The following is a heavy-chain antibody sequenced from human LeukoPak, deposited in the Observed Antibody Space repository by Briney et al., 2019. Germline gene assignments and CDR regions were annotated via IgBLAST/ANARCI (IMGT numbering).Heavy chain of an antibody. CDR1: GFTFSNYW. D-gene: IGHD4-17*01. V-gene: IGHV3-74*01. Sequence: GGSLRLSCAASGFTFSNYWMHWVRQAPGKGLVWVSLINSDGSSTDYADSVKGRFTIYRDNAKNTLYLQMNSLRAEDTAVYYCARDYGDAFDVWGQGTMVTVSS. J-gene: IGHJ3*01. CDR3: ARDYGDAFDV. CDR2: INSDGSST.